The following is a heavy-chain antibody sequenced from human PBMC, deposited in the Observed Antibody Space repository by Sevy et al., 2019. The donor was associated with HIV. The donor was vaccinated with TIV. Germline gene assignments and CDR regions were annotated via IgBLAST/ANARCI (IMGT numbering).Heavy chain of an antibody. Sequence: GESLKISCAASGFTFSSYGMHWVRQAPGKGLEWVAFIRYDGSNKYYADSVKGRFTIYRDNSKNTMYLQMNSLRAEDTAVYYCAKDLRHIVVVPAAIPFDYWGQGTLVTVSS. CDR3: AKDLRHIVVVPAAIPFDY. J-gene: IGHJ4*02. D-gene: IGHD2-2*02. CDR2: IRYDGSNK. V-gene: IGHV3-30*02. CDR1: GFTFSSYG.